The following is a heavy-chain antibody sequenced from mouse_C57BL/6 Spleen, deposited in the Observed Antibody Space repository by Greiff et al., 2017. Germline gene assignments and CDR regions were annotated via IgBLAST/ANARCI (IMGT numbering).Heavy chain of an antibody. Sequence: VQLQQPGAELVKPGASVKMSCKASGYTFTSYWITWVKQRSGQGLEWIGDIYPGSGSTNYNEKFKSKATLTVDTSSSTAYMQLSSLTSEDSAVYYCASGIVEDAMDYWGQGTSVTVSS. V-gene: IGHV1-55*01. D-gene: IGHD1-1*01. CDR1: GYTFTSYW. CDR2: IYPGSGST. J-gene: IGHJ4*01. CDR3: ASGIVEDAMDY.